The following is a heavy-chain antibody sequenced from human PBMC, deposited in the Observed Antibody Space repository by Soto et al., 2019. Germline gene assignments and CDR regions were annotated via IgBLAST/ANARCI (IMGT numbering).Heavy chain of an antibody. D-gene: IGHD6-6*01. CDR1: GFTFSSYS. J-gene: IGHJ6*02. V-gene: IGHV3-48*02. CDR2: ISSSSSTI. CDR3: ARPEYSSSSYGMDV. Sequence: PEGSLRLSCAASGFTFSSYSMNWVRQAPGKGLEWVSYISSSSSTIYYADSVKGRFTISRDNAKNSLYLQMNSLRDEDTAVYYCARPEYSSSSYGMDVWGQGTTVTVSS.